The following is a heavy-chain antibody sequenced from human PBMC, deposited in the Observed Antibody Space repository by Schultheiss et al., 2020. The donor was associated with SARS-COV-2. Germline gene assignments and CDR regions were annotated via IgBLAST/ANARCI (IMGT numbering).Heavy chain of an antibody. CDR3: ARVAYSSDRHLGTYNWFEP. CDR1: GGSISSTSFY. V-gene: IGHV4-39*07. D-gene: IGHD6-25*01. CDR2: LNHSGRT. J-gene: IGHJ5*02. Sequence: SETLSLTCTVSGGSISSTSFYWSWIRQPPGKGLEWLGELNHSGRTNYNPSLKSRVTISVDTSKNQFSLDLSSVTAADTAVYYCARVAYSSDRHLGTYNWFEPWGRGALVTVSS.